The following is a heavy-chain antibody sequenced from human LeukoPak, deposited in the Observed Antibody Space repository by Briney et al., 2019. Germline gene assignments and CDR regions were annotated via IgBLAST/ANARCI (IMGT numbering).Heavy chain of an antibody. J-gene: IGHJ4*02. Sequence: GSLRLSCATSGFSFSSYAMSWVRQAPGKGLEWVSAMSSSDDGRYYAASVRGRFTISRDTSRSALYLQMNSLRAEDAAVYYCAKAPVTSCRGAFCYPFDYWGQGTLVTVSS. CDR2: MSSSDDGR. V-gene: IGHV3-23*01. CDR1: GFSFSSYA. CDR3: AKAPVTSCRGAFCYPFDY. D-gene: IGHD2-15*01.